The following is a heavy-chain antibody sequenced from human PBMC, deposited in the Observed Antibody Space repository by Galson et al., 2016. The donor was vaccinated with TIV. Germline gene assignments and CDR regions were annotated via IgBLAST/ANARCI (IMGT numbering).Heavy chain of an antibody. D-gene: IGHD3-22*01. CDR1: GFTFSSFA. J-gene: IGHJ4*02. Sequence: SLRLSCAASGFTFSSFAMSWVRQAPGKGLEWVSRISAGGGRTDYTDSVKGRFTISRDNTKNTLYLQMSSLRADDTAVYFCAKMDSSGFDYVRRFDFWGQGTLATVSS. CDR3: AKMDSSGFDYVRRFDF. V-gene: IGHV3-23*01. CDR2: ISAGGGRT.